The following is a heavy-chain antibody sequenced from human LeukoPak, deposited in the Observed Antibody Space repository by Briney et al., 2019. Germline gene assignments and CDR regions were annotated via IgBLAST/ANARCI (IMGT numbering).Heavy chain of an antibody. V-gene: IGHV4-59*01. Sequence: SETLSLTCTVSGGSISSYYWSWIRQPPGKGLEWIGYIYYSGSTNYNPSLKSRVTISVDTSKNQFSLKLSSVTAADTAVYYCARVRADAFDIWGQGTMVTVSS. J-gene: IGHJ3*02. CDR1: GGSISSYY. CDR2: IYYSGST. CDR3: ARVRADAFDI. D-gene: IGHD3-10*01.